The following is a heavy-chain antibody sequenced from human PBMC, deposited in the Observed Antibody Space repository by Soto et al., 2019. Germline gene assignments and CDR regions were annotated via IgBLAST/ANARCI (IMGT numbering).Heavy chain of an antibody. J-gene: IGHJ6*03. D-gene: IGHD3-10*01. CDR2: INPSGGST. Sequence: ASVKVSCKASGYTFTSYYMHWVRQAPGQGLEWMGIINPSGGSTSYAQKFQGRVTMTRDTSTSTAYMELSSLRSEDTAVYYCARADGSGSYYHYYYYMDVWGKGTTVTVSS. V-gene: IGHV1-46*01. CDR3: ARADGSGSYYHYYYYMDV. CDR1: GYTFTSYY.